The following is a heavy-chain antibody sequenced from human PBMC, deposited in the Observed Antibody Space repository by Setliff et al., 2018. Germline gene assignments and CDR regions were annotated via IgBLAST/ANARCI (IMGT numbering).Heavy chain of an antibody. CDR2: IYAGDSDT. D-gene: IGHD3-10*01. Sequence: GESLKISCKGSGFSFTDFWIGWVRQMPGKGLEWMGLIYAGDSDTRYNPSFQGRVTMSADKSINTAYLQWSSLKASDTAIYYCARQKSTGSGNNWFDPWGKGTLVTVLL. J-gene: IGHJ5*02. V-gene: IGHV5-51*01. CDR1: GFSFTDFW. CDR3: ARQKSTGSGNNWFDP.